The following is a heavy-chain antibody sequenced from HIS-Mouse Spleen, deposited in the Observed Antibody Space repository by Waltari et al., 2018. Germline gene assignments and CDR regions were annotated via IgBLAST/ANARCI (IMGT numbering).Heavy chain of an antibody. J-gene: IGHJ1*01. CDR1: GDSVSSHSAA. CDR3: ARGIAAAGQRYFQH. CDR2: TYYRSKWYN. V-gene: IGHV6-1*01. Sequence: QVQLQQSGPGLVKPSQTLSLTCAISGDSVSSHSAACTWIRQSPSRGLEWLGRTYYRSKWYNDYAVSVKSRITINPDTSKNQFSLRLNSVTPEDTAVYYCARGIAAAGQRYFQHWGQGTLVTVSS. D-gene: IGHD6-13*01.